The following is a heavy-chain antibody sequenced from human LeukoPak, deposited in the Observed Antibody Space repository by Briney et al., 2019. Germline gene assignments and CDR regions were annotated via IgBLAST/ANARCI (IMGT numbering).Heavy chain of an antibody. D-gene: IGHD3-10*02. CDR1: GFTSTYW. J-gene: IGHJ6*04. CDR2: IKQDGTEK. V-gene: IGHV3-7*01. CDR3: AELGITMIGGV. Sequence: GGSLRLSCAASGFTSTYWLGWVRQPPGKGLEWVANIKQDGTEKYYVDSVKGRFTISRDNAKNSLYLQMNSLRAEDTAVYYCAELGITMIGGVWGKGTTVTISS.